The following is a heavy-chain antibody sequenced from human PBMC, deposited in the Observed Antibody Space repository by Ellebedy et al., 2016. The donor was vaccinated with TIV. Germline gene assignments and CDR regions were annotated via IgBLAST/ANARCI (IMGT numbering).Heavy chain of an antibody. CDR3: ARGTGFYDSSGYFHDAFDF. Sequence: SQTLSLTCAISGDSVSSLSAAWNWIRQSPSGGLEWLGRTYYKVKWYNDSAISVRSRISVSPDTSKNLFSLHLQSVTPEDTAVYYCARGTGFYDSSGYFHDAFDFWGQGTMVTVSS. CDR2: TYYKVKWYN. V-gene: IGHV6-1*01. J-gene: IGHJ3*01. D-gene: IGHD3-22*01. CDR1: GDSVSSLSAA.